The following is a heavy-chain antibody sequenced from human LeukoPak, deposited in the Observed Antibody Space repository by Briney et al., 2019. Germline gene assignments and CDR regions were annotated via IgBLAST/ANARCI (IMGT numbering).Heavy chain of an antibody. CDR1: RFTFNNAW. V-gene: IGHV3-15*01. CDR3: TTFLTVTLDAFDI. J-gene: IGHJ3*02. Sequence: GGSLRLSCAASRFTFNNAWMSWVRQAPGKGLEWVGRIKSKTDGGTTDYAAPVKGRFTISRDDSKNTLYLQMNSLKTEDTAVYYCTTFLTVTLDAFDIWGQGTMVTVSS. CDR2: IKSKTDGGTT. D-gene: IGHD4-17*01.